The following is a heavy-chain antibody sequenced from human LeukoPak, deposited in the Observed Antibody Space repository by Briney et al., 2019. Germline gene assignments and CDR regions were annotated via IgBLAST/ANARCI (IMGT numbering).Heavy chain of an antibody. CDR1: GYSFTSHY. J-gene: IGHJ4*02. V-gene: IGHV1-46*01. CDR3: ARGPEWYDILTGYYGSVDY. CDR2: INPSGSST. D-gene: IGHD3-9*01. Sequence: ASVKVSCKASGYSFTSHYMHWVRRAPGQGLEWMGLINPSGSSTLYAQKFQGRVTMTRDTSTTTVYMELSSLRSEDTAVYYCARGPEWYDILTGYYGSVDYWGQGTLVTVSS.